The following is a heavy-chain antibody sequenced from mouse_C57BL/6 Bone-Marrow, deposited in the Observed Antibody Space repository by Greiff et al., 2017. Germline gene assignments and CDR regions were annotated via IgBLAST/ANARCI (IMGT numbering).Heavy chain of an antibody. CDR3: AREGGRGPYWYFDV. Sequence: EVKLVESEGGLVQPGSSMKLSCTASGFTFSDSYMAWVRQVPEKGLEWVSNINYDGSSTYYLDSLKSRFIISRDNAKNILYLQMSSLKSEDTATYYCAREGGRGPYWYFDVWGTGTTVTVSS. V-gene: IGHV5-16*01. CDR2: INYDGSST. J-gene: IGHJ1*03. D-gene: IGHD3-3*01. CDR1: GFTFSDSY.